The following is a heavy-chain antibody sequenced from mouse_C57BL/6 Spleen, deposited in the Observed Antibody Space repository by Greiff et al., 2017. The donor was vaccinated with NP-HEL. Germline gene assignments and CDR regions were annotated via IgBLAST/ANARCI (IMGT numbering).Heavy chain of an antibody. D-gene: IGHD1-1*01. V-gene: IGHV1-53*01. CDR2: INPSNGGT. J-gene: IGHJ2*01. CDR1: GYTFTSYW. Sequence: VQLKQPGTELVKPGASVKLSCKASGYTFTSYWMHWVKQRPGQGLEWIGNINPSNGGTNYNEKFKSKATLTVDKSSSTAYMQLSSLTSEDSAVYYCARELYYGSSYLDYWGQGTTLTVSS. CDR3: ARELYYGSSYLDY.